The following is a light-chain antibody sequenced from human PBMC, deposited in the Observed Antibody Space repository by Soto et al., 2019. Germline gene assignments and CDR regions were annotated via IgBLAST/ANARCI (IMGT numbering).Light chain of an antibody. Sequence: DIQMTQSPSSLSASVGDRVTITCRASQSIRTYLNWYQQKPGKAPKLLIFSASSLQSGVPSRFSGSGSGTDFTLTITNLQPEDSATYNCQQGYSTLPYTFGQGTKLEI. J-gene: IGKJ2*01. CDR2: SAS. CDR1: QSIRTY. CDR3: QQGYSTLPYT. V-gene: IGKV1-39*01.